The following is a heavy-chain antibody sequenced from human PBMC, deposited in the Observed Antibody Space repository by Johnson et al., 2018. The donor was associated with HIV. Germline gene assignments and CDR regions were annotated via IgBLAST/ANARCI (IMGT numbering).Heavy chain of an antibody. CDR1: GFTFSSYG. V-gene: IGHV3-NL1*01. CDR3: ARDGGSTRGDAFDI. D-gene: IGHD1-26*01. Sequence: QVQLVESGGGVVQPGGSLRLSCAASGFTFSSYGMHWVRQAPGKGLEWVSVIDSSGERYYADSVMGRFTIFRENFKNTLYLHMNSLRAEDTAVYYCARDGGSTRGDAFDIWGQGTMVTVSS. CDR2: IDSSGER. J-gene: IGHJ3*02.